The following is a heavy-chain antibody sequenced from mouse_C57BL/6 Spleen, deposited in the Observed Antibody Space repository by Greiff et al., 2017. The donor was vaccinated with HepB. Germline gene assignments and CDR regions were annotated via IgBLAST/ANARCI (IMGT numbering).Heavy chain of an antibody. CDR1: GYSITSGYY. CDR2: ISYDGSN. D-gene: IGHD2-4*01. V-gene: IGHV3-6*01. Sequence: ESGPGLVKPSQSLSLTCSVTGYSITSGYYWNWIRQFPGNKLEWMGYISYDGSNNYNPSLKNRISITRDTSKNQFFLKLNSVTTEDTATYYCAREIYDYHDVSYAMDYWGQGTSVTVSS. J-gene: IGHJ4*01. CDR3: AREIYDYHDVSYAMDY.